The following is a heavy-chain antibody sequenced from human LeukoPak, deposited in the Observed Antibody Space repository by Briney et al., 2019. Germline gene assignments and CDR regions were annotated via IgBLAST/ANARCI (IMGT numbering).Heavy chain of an antibody. Sequence: GGSLRLSCAASGFTFSSYAMSWVGQAPGKGLEWVSAISGSGGSTYYADSVKGRFTISRDNSKNTLYLQMNSLRAEDTAVYYCAKRRGYCSGGSCFPTSYYFDYWGQGTLVTVSS. CDR1: GFTFSSYA. V-gene: IGHV3-23*01. J-gene: IGHJ4*02. CDR3: AKRRGYCSGGSCFPTSYYFDY. CDR2: ISGSGGST. D-gene: IGHD2-15*01.